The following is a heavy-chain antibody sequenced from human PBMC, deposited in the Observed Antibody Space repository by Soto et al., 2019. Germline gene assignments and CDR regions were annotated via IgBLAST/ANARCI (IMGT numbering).Heavy chain of an antibody. CDR2: ISGLNGNT. V-gene: IGHV1-18*03. Sequence: GASVKVSCKASGYSFSMYGISLVRQAPGQGLEWMGWISGLNGNTNYAQNLQGRFTISRDNSKNTLYLQMGSLRAEDMAVYYCARGGAGYYYDSSGYYYDYWGQGTLVTVSS. J-gene: IGHJ4*02. D-gene: IGHD3-22*01. CDR1: GYSFSMYG. CDR3: ARGGAGYYYDSSGYYYDY.